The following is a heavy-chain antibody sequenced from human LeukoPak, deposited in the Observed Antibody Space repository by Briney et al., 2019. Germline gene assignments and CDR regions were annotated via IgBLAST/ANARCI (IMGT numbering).Heavy chain of an antibody. J-gene: IGHJ3*02. CDR3: ARSGYSSDAFDI. V-gene: IGHV4-59*01. CDR2: IYYSGST. CDR1: GGSISSYY. Sequence: SETLSLTCTVSGGSISSYYWSWIRQPPGKGLEWIGYIYYSGSTNYNPSLKSRVTISVDTSKNQFPLKLSSVTAADTAVYYCARSGYSSDAFDIWGQGTMVTVSS. D-gene: IGHD5-18*01.